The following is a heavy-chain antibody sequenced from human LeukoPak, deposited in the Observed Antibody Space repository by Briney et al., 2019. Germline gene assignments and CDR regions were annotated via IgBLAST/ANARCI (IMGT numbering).Heavy chain of an antibody. J-gene: IGHJ6*03. Sequence: GGSLRLSCAASGFTFSSYWMSWVRQAPGKGLEWVANIKQDGNEKYYVDSVKGRFTISRDNAKNSLYLQMNSLRAEDTAVYYCARDTLWDWNYYYYYMDVWGKGTTVTASS. CDR1: GFTFSSYW. CDR2: IKQDGNEK. V-gene: IGHV3-7*01. CDR3: ARDTLWDWNYYYYYMDV. D-gene: IGHD3/OR15-3a*01.